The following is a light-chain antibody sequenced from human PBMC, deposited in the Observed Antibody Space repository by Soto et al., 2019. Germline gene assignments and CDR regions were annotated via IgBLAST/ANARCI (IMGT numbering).Light chain of an antibody. CDR1: SSHFGAGFD. CDR3: QSYDTNMNGYV. Sequence: QTELTQQPSVSGLPGQRVTISCTWSSSHFGAGFDVHWYQQFPGTAPKLLIYANSNRPSGVPDRFSGSKSGTSASLAITGLQAEDEADYYCQSYDTNMNGYVFGTGTKVTVL. CDR2: ANS. J-gene: IGLJ1*01. V-gene: IGLV1-40*01.